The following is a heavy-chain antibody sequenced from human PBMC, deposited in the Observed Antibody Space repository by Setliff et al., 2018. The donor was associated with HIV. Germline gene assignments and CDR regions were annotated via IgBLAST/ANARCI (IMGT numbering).Heavy chain of an antibody. D-gene: IGHD2-21*02. CDR1: GFTFRRFS. J-gene: IGHJ4*02. V-gene: IGHV3-43D*04. Sequence: PGGSLRLSCAASGFTFRRFSMHWVRQAPGKALEWVSLIQGDGSGTYYADSVKGRFTISRDNRKNSLYLQMNSLTDEDTAWYYCAKELDCGGDCFAYFDSWGQETLVTVSS. CDR2: IQGDGSGT. CDR3: AKELDCGGDCFAYFDS.